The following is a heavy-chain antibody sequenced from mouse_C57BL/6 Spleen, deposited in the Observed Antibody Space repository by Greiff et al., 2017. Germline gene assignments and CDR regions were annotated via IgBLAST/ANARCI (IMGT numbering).Heavy chain of an antibody. V-gene: IGHV1-69*01. CDR1: GYTFTSYW. Sequence: QVQLKQPGAELVMPGASVKLSCKASGYTFTSYWMHWVKQRPGQGLEWIGEIDPSDSYTNYNQKFKGKSTLTVDKSSSTAYMQLSSLTSEDSAVYYCAREGLGYWGQGTTLTVSS. CDR2: IDPSDSYT. CDR3: AREGLGY. J-gene: IGHJ2*01.